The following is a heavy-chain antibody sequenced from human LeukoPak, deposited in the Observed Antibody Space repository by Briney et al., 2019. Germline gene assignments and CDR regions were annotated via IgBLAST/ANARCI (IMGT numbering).Heavy chain of an antibody. CDR3: ARIKALGAFDI. V-gene: IGHV3-53*04. CDR2: IYSGVST. J-gene: IGHJ3*02. CDR1: GFTVSSNY. Sequence: GGSLRLSCAASGFTVSSNYMSWGRQAPGKGPEWVSVIYSGVSTYYADSVKDRFTISRYNSKNTLYLQMNSLRAEDTAVYYCARIKALGAFDIWGQGTMVTVSS.